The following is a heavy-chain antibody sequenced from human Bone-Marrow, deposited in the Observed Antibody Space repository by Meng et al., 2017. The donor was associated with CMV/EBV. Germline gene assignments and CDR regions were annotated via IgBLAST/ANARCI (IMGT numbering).Heavy chain of an antibody. J-gene: IGHJ6*02. CDR3: ATVGSWGYYTAHYYAMDV. D-gene: IGHD3-10*01. CDR2: MNPNSGNT. V-gene: IGHV1-8*01. CDR1: GYTFTSYD. Sequence: ASVKVSCKTSGYTFTSYDINWVRQATGQGLEWMGWMNPNSGNTGYAQKFQGRVTMTRKTSISTAYMELSSLRVEDTAVYYCATVGSWGYYTAHYYAMDVWGQATTVTVSS.